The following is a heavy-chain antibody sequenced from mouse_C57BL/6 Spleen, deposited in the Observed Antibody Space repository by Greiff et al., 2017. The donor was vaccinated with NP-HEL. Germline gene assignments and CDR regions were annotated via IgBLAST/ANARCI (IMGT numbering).Heavy chain of an antibody. CDR1: GFSLSTFGMG. D-gene: IGHD1-1*01. J-gene: IGHJ4*01. CDR2: IWWDDDK. Sequence: QVTLKECGPGILQPSQTLSLTCSFSGFSLSTFGMGVGWIRQPSGKGLEWLAHIWWDDDKYYNPALKSRLTISKDTSKNQVFLKIANVDTADTATYYCARIEYYGRSYLYYYAMDYWGQGTSVTVSS. CDR3: ARIEYYGRSYLYYYAMDY. V-gene: IGHV8-8*01.